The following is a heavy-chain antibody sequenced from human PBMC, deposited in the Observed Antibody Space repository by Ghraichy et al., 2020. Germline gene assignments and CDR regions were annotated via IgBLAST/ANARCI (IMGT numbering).Heavy chain of an antibody. J-gene: IGHJ6*04. Sequence: GGSLRLSCAASGFTFSGSAMHWVRQASGKGLEWVGRIRSKANSYATAYAASVKGRFTISRDDSKNTAYLQMNSLKTEDTAVYYCTPIAAAAPVWGKGTTVTVSS. V-gene: IGHV3-73*01. CDR2: IRSKANSYAT. CDR1: GFTFSGSA. D-gene: IGHD6-13*01. CDR3: TPIAAAAPV.